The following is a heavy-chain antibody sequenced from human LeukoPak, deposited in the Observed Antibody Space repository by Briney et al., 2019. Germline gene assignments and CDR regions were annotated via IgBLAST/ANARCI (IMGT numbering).Heavy chain of an antibody. CDR3: ARATTVTTLDYYYGMDV. CDR2: MNPNSANT. CDR1: GYTFTNYD. Sequence: ASVKVSCKASGYTFTNYDINWVRQATGQGLEWMGWMNPNSANTGYAQKFQGRVTMTRNTSISTAYMELSSLRSEDTAVYYCARATTVTTLDYYYGMDVWGQGTTVTVSS. V-gene: IGHV1-8*01. J-gene: IGHJ6*02. D-gene: IGHD4-17*01.